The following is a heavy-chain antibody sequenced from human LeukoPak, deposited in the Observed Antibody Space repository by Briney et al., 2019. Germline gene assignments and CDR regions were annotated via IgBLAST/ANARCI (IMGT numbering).Heavy chain of an antibody. CDR2: INRSGST. Sequence: SETLSLTCAVYGGSFSGYYWSWIRQPPGKGLEWIGEINRSGSTNYNPSLKSRVTISVDTSKNQFSLKLSSVTAADTAVYYCARVERQSGWYYFDYWGQGTLVTVSS. CDR1: GGSFSGYY. D-gene: IGHD6-19*01. J-gene: IGHJ4*02. CDR3: ARVERQSGWYYFDY. V-gene: IGHV4-34*01.